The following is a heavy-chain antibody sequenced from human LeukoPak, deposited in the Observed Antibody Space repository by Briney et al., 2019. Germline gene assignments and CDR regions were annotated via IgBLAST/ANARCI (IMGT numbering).Heavy chain of an antibody. V-gene: IGHV3-23*01. CDR2: ISGSGGST. Sequence: GGSLRLSCAASGFTFSSYAMSWVRQAPGKGLEWVSAISGSGGSTYYADSVKGRFTISRDNSKNTLYLQMNSLRAEDTAVYYCAKVECSSTSCFYYHYYGMDVWGQGTTVTVSS. CDR1: GFTFSSYA. D-gene: IGHD2-2*01. J-gene: IGHJ6*02. CDR3: AKVECSSTSCFYYHYYGMDV.